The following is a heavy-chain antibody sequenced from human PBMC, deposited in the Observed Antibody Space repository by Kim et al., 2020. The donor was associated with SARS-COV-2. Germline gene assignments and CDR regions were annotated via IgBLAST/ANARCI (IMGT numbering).Heavy chain of an antibody. CDR3: ARGVSSAWTLRPWFDP. Sequence: SETLSLTCAVSGGSFSSSSCWSWVRQPPGKGLEWIGEIDHSGTTNYNPSLKSRVSISVDESKTQFSLTLKSVTAAATAVYYCARGVSSAWTLRPWFDPWG. V-gene: IGHV4-4*02. CDR2: IDHSGTT. J-gene: IGHJ5*02. D-gene: IGHD6-19*01. CDR1: GGSFSSSSC.